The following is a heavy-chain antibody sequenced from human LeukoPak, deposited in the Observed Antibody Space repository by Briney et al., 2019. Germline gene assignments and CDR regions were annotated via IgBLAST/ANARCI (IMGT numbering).Heavy chain of an antibody. Sequence: GGSLRPSCAVSGFTSADYAMHWVRQAPGEGLGWVSATSWISGSIGYAGSVTGRFTISRDNAKSSLYLQMNSLRAEDTALYYCAKDIAPIGRVVSSPFDYWGQGTLVTVSS. V-gene: IGHV3-9*02. CDR1: GFTSADYA. CDR2: TSWISGSI. D-gene: IGHD2-15*01. J-gene: IGHJ4*02. CDR3: AKDIAPIGRVVSSPFDY.